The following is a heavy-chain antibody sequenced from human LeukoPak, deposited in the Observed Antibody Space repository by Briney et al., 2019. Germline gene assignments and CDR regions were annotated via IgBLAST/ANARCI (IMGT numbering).Heavy chain of an antibody. D-gene: IGHD3-16*02. CDR3: ARDGYPGMNY. J-gene: IGHJ4*02. V-gene: IGHV4-61*02. Sequence: SETLSLTCTVSGGSISSGSYYWSWIRQPAGKGLEWIGRIYTSGSTNYNPSLKSRVTISVDTSKNQFSLKLSSVTAADTAVYYCARDGYPGMNYWGQGTLVTVSS. CDR1: GGSISSGSYY. CDR2: IYTSGST.